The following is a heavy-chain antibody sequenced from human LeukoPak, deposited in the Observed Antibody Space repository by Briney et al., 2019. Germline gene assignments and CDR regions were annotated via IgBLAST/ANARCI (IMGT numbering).Heavy chain of an antibody. CDR2: INSDGSST. D-gene: IGHD5-18*01. CDR3: ARGNSYGYGFDY. CDR1: GFTFSSYW. J-gene: IGHJ4*02. Sequence: GGSLRLSCAASGFTFSSYWMHWVRQAPGKGLVWVSRINSDGSSTSYADSVKGRFTISRDNAKNTLYLQMNSLRAEDTAVYYCARGNSYGYGFDYWGQGTLVTVSS. V-gene: IGHV3-74*01.